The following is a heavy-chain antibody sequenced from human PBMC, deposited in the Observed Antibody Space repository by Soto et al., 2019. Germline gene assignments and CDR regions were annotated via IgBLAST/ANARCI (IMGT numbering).Heavy chain of an antibody. CDR2: ISHSGST. V-gene: IGHV4-34*01. J-gene: IGHJ4*02. CDR1: GGSLSGSF. D-gene: IGHD2-21*01. CDR3: ARGKFLIADLDY. Sequence: SETLSLTCAVSGGSLSGSFWSWIRQPPGKGLEWLGEISHSGSTNYNSSLRSRVTISVDTSKNQFSLKLTSVTAADTAVYYCARGKFLIADLDYGGQGALVTVSS.